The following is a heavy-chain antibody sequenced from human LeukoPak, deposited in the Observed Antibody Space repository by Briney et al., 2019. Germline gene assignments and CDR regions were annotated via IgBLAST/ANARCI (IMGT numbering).Heavy chain of an antibody. D-gene: IGHD2-2*01. J-gene: IGHJ4*02. CDR2: ISSSSNYI. CDR3: IGVVPADEPAFSDY. V-gene: IGHV3-21*01. Sequence: PGGSLRLSCAASGFTFSTYSMNWVRQAPGKGLEWVSSISSSSNYIYYADSVKGRFTISRDNAKNSLYLRMNSLRAEDTAVYYCIGVVPADEPAFSDYWGQGTLVTVSS. CDR1: GFTFSTYS.